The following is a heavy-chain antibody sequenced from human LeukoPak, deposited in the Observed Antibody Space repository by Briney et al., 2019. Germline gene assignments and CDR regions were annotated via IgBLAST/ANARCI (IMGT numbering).Heavy chain of an antibody. V-gene: IGHV3-53*01. D-gene: IGHD2-8*02. CDR3: ARPPWWAGQFDY. CDR1: GFTVSSNY. J-gene: IGHJ4*02. Sequence: GGSLRLSCAASGFTVSSNYKSWVRQAPGKGLEWVSVIYSGGSTYYADSVKGRFTISRDNSKNTLYLQMNSLRAEDTAVYYCARPPWWAGQFDYWGQGTLVTVSS. CDR2: IYSGGST.